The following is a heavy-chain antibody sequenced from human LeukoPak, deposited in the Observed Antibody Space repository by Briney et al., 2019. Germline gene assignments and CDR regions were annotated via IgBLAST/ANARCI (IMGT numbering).Heavy chain of an antibody. V-gene: IGHV1-18*01. J-gene: IGHJ5*02. CDR1: GYILSSYG. D-gene: IGHD1-1*01. Sequence: ASVKVSCKASGYILSSYGIAWVRQAPGQGLEWMGWINVYSGSTNFAQKFQGRVTMTTDTSTSTAYMELRSLRSDDTAVYYCAREIELERRGCWFDPWGQGTLVAVSS. CDR3: AREIELERRGCWFDP. CDR2: INVYSGST.